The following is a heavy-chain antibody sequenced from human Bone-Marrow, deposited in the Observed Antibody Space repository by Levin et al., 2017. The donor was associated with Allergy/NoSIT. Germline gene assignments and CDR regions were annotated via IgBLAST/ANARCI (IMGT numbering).Heavy chain of an antibody. Sequence: SETLSLTCTVSGGSISSYYWSWIRQPAGKGLEWIGRIYTSGSTNYNPSSKSRVTMSVDTSKNHFSLQLSSVTAADAAVYWCAGVMRSGYGVLPYCDYDGMDVWGQGKTVT. D-gene: IGHD4/OR15-4a*01. CDR1: GGSISSYY. CDR3: AGVMRSGYGVLPYCDYDGMDV. V-gene: IGHV4-4*07. J-gene: IGHJ6*02. CDR2: IYTSGST.